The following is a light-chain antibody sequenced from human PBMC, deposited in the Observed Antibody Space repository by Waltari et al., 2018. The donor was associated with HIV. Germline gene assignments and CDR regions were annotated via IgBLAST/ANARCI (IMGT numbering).Light chain of an antibody. V-gene: IGKV3-15*01. Sequence: ELLMTQFPDTLSVSPGERVTLFCWASQSVSSNLAWYQQKPGQAPRLLMYNVSTRATGIPTRFSGSGSGTQFALTISSLQSEDFAVYYCQQYNNWPPDTFGQGTKLDIK. CDR2: NVS. CDR1: QSVSSN. CDR3: QQYNNWPPDT. J-gene: IGKJ2*01.